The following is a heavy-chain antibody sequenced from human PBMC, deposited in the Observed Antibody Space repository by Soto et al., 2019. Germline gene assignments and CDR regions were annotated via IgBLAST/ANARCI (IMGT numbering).Heavy chain of an antibody. CDR3: TRAGILTTPYYFDY. CDR1: GFTFSDHY. V-gene: IGHV3-72*01. CDR2: IRNKANSYTT. J-gene: IGHJ4*02. D-gene: IGHD2-21*01. Sequence: PGGSLRLSCAASGFTFSDHYMDWVRQAPGKGLEWVGRIRNKANSYTTEYAAPVKGRFTISRDDSRNSLYLQMNSLKTEDTAMYYCTRAGILTTPYYFDYWGQGTLVTVSS.